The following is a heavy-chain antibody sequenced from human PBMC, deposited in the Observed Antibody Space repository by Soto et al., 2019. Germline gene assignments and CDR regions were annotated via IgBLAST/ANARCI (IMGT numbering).Heavy chain of an antibody. CDR2: IYYSGST. Sequence: ASETLSLTCTVSGGSISSYYWSWIRQPPGKGLEWIGYIYYSGSTNYNPSLKSRVTISVDTSKNQFSLKLSSVTAADTAVYYCARHDSRLDSFDDWGQGTLVTVSS. V-gene: IGHV4-59*08. D-gene: IGHD6-19*01. CDR3: ARHDSRLDSFDD. CDR1: GGSISSYY. J-gene: IGHJ4*02.